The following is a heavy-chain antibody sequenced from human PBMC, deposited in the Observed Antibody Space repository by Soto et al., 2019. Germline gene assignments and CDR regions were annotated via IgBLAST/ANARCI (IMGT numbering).Heavy chain of an antibody. CDR3: ARGRGLAGRYYYYYGMDV. Sequence: SETLSLTCTVSGGSISSDDYYWNWIRQRPGKGLEWIGNIYYRGNTNYNPSLKSRIIMSMDMSENQFSLKLTSVTAADTAVYYCARGRGLAGRYYYYYGMDVWGQGTTVTVS. CDR2: IYYRGNT. J-gene: IGHJ6*02. D-gene: IGHD6-19*01. CDR1: GGSISSDDYY. V-gene: IGHV4-31*03.